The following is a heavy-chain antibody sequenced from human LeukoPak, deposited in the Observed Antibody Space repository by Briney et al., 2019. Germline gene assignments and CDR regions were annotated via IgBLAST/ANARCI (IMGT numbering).Heavy chain of an antibody. D-gene: IGHD1-26*01. CDR1: GGSISSYY. J-gene: IGHJ4*02. Sequence: PSETLSLTCTVSGGSISSYYWSWIRQPPGKGLEWIGNIYNSGSTNYNPSLKSRVTLSGDTSKNQFSLKLSSVTAANTAVYCCATGVAGSADDYWGQGTLVTVSS. CDR2: IYNSGST. V-gene: IGHV4-59*01. CDR3: ATGVAGSADDY.